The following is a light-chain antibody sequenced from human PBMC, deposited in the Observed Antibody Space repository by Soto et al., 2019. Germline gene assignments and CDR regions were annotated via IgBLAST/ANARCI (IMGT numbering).Light chain of an antibody. J-gene: IGLJ1*01. V-gene: IGLV2-14*01. CDR1: SSDVGGYNY. CDR3: SSYTSSSTLFYV. CDR2: DVS. Sequence: QSVLTQPASVSGSPGQSITISCTGTSSDVGGYNYVSWYQQHPGKAHKLMIYDVSNRPSGVSNRFSGSKSGNTASLTISGLQAEDEADYYCSSYTSSSTLFYVFGTGTKVTV.